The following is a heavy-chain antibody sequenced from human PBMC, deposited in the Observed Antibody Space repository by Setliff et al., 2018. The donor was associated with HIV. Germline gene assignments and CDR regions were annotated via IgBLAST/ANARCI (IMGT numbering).Heavy chain of an antibody. CDR3: AKRTFGSGRLDP. CDR2: FDPEEIET. J-gene: IGHJ5*02. Sequence: ASVKVSCKVSGYTLTELSMHWVRQAPGKGLEWIGGFDPEEIETVYAQKFQGRVTMTQDMSTDTASMELRSLRSEDTAVYYCAKRTFGSGRLDPWGQGTLVTVS. D-gene: IGHD3-16*01. CDR1: GYTLTELS. V-gene: IGHV1-24*01.